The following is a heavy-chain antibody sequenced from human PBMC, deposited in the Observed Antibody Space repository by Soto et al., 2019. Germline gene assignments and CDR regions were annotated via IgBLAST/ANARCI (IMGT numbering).Heavy chain of an antibody. Sequence: SQTLTLTGAISGGSISSNSAVGHWIRQSPSRGLEWLGRTYYRSRWHYEYAESVKSRIIINPDTSKNQLSLQLNSVTPEDTGVYYCARLVGNSWIDYWGQGTLVTVSS. CDR1: GGSISSNSAV. CDR2: TYYRSRWHY. J-gene: IGHJ4*02. D-gene: IGHD6-13*01. V-gene: IGHV6-1*01. CDR3: ARLVGNSWIDY.